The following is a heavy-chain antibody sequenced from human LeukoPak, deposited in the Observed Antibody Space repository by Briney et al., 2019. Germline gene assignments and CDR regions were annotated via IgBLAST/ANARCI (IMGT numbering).Heavy chain of an antibody. J-gene: IGHJ4*02. D-gene: IGHD6-19*01. CDR2: ISYDGSSK. CDR3: AKSWEQWLVRGFDY. CDR1: GFTFSSYG. Sequence: TGRSLRLSCAASGFTFSSYGMHWVRQAPGKGLEWVAVISYDGSSKYYADSVKGRFTISRDNSKNTLYLQMNSLRAEDTAVYYCAKSWEQWLVRGFDYWGQGTLVTVSS. V-gene: IGHV3-30*18.